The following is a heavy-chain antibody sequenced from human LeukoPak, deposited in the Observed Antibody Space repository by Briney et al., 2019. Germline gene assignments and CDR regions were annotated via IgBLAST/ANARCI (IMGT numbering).Heavy chain of an antibody. Sequence: GGSLRLSCAASGLTFSTYSMNWVRQAPGKGLEWVSSISSSSGFIYYADSVKGRFTISRDNAENSLYLQMKSLRAEDTAVYYCARDRNWGPDLWGRGTLVTVSS. CDR1: GLTFSTYS. V-gene: IGHV3-21*01. J-gene: IGHJ2*01. CDR2: ISSSSGFI. D-gene: IGHD3-16*01. CDR3: ARDRNWGPDL.